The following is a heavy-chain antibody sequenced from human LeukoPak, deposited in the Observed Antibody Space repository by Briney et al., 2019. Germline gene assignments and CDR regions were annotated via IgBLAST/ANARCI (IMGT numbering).Heavy chain of an antibody. CDR1: GYTFTGYY. Sequence: ASVKVSCKTSGYTFTGYYMHWVRQAPGQGLEWMGWINPNSGGTNYAQKFQGRVTMTGDTSISTAYMELSRLRSDDTAVYYCARGAPITMVRGALTTYYYYYYMDVWGKGTTVTISS. D-gene: IGHD3-10*01. J-gene: IGHJ6*03. CDR3: ARGAPITMVRGALTTYYYYYYMDV. CDR2: INPNSGGT. V-gene: IGHV1-2*02.